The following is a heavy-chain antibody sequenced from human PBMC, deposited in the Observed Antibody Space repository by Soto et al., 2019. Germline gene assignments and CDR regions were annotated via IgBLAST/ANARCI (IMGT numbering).Heavy chain of an antibody. CDR3: VQTHASSGWGGDS. CDR2: ISYDAKAA. D-gene: IGHD6-19*01. J-gene: IGHJ5*01. CDR1: GFSFGNYG. Sequence: PGGSLRLSCGASGFSFGNYGMQWVRQAPGKGLEGVALISYDAKAAYYADSVKGRFTISRDNSKKTVSLQMNSLRPEDTALYYCVQTHASSGWGGDSWGHGPLVNVYS. V-gene: IGHV3-30*03.